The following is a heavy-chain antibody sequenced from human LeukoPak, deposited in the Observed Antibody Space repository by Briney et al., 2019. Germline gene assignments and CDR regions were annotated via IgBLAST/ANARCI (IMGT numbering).Heavy chain of an antibody. J-gene: IGHJ4*02. CDR1: GYTFNNYF. V-gene: IGHV1-18*01. D-gene: IGHD3-10*02. Sequence: ASVKVSCKAPGYTFNNYFISWVRQVPGQGLEWVGWISPHSHTTHYAEKVQGRVTMTTDTSTTTVYMELRRLRPDDTAVYFCARGHTMYYWGQGTPVTVSS. CDR3: ARGHTMYY. CDR2: ISPHSHTT.